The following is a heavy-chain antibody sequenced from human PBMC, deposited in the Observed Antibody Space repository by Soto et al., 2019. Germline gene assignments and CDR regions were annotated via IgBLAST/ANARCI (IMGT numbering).Heavy chain of an antibody. Sequence: SETLSLSCAVYGASFSGYYWSWIRQPTGKGLKWIGEINDSGSTTYNPSLKSRVTISVDTSKNQFSLKLSSVTAADTAVYYCARILKTGPDIWFGELNVHYYYGMDVWGQGTTVTVS. D-gene: IGHD3-10*01. V-gene: IGHV4-34*01. CDR1: GASFSGYY. CDR3: ARILKTGPDIWFGELNVHYYYGMDV. CDR2: INDSGST. J-gene: IGHJ6*02.